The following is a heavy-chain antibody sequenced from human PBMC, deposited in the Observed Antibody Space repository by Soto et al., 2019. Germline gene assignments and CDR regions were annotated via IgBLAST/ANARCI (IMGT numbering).Heavy chain of an antibody. D-gene: IGHD3-10*01. CDR3: ARDRGVYGSDQDFDY. CDR1: GYYISSGYY. Sequence: SETLCLTCAVSGYYISSGYYWGWIRQPPGKGLEWIGSIYHSGSTYYNPSLKSRVTISVDTSKNQFSLKLSSVTAADTAVYYCARDRGVYGSDQDFDYWAQGTLVTVS. CDR2: IYHSGST. J-gene: IGHJ4*02. V-gene: IGHV4-38-2*02.